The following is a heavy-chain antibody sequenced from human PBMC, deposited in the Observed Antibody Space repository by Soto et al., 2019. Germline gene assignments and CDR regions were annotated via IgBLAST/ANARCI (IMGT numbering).Heavy chain of an antibody. CDR1: GSTFKKDS. J-gene: IGHJ4*02. Sequence: EVRLVESGGGLVKPGGSLRLSCVAYGSTFKKDSMNWVRQAPGTGLEWVSSITSTTGDQYYAASVEGRFIISRDNTKNSLALQVTSLRDEDTAVYYCARDLMPNDRGLGDLAYWGQGTLVTIAS. V-gene: IGHV3-21*02. CDR3: ARDLMPNDRGLGDLAY. D-gene: IGHD3-22*01. CDR2: ITSTTGDQ.